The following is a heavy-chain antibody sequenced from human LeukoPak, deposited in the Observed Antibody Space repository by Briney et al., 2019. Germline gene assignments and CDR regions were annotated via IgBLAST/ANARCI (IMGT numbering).Heavy chain of an antibody. Sequence: GRSLRLSCAASGFTFSSYAMHWVRQAPGKGLEWVAVISYDGSNKYYADSVKGRFTISRDNSKNTLYLQMNSLRAEDTAVYYCARVGVGYSYGYAGDYWGQGTLVTVSS. CDR2: ISYDGSNK. D-gene: IGHD5-18*01. J-gene: IGHJ4*02. V-gene: IGHV3-30-3*01. CDR3: ARVGVGYSYGYAGDY. CDR1: GFTFSSYA.